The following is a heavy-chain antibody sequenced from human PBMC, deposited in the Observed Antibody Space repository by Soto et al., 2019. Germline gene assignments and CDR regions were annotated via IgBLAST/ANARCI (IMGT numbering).Heavy chain of an antibody. CDR3: ANDPRRDSGYDLDS. J-gene: IGHJ4*02. D-gene: IGHD5-12*01. CDR2: IWFDGSHE. Sequence: VQLLESGGDVVQPGGSLRLSCAASGFTFSNYTMNWVRQAPGKGLEWVAVIWFDGSHEYHADSVKGRFTISRDNSRNTLYLQMNSLRAEDTAVYYCANDPRRDSGYDLDSWGQGTLVAVSS. CDR1: GFTFSNYT. V-gene: IGHV3-33*06.